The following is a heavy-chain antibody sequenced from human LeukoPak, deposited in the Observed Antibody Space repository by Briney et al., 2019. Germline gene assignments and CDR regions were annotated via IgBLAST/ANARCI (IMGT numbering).Heavy chain of an antibody. D-gene: IGHD3-9*01. CDR2: ISAYNGNT. J-gene: IGHJ4*02. CDR1: GYTFSIYG. CDR3: ARDIFGPNDY. Sequence: ASVKVSCKASGYTFSIYGFSWVRQAPGQGLEWMGWISAYNGNTNYAQKLQGRVTMTTDTSTSTAYMELRSLRSDDTAVYYCARDIFGPNDYWGQGTLVTVSS. V-gene: IGHV1-18*01.